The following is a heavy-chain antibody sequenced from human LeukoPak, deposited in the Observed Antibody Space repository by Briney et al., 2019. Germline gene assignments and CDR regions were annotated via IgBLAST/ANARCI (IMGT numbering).Heavy chain of an antibody. CDR2: INSDGSST. CDR3: ARGAYCGGDCPLPNSLY. D-gene: IGHD2-21*01. Sequence: GGSLRLSCAAAGFTFSSNWMHWVRQAPGKGLVWVSRINSDGSSTSYADYVKGRFTISRDNAKNTLYLQMNSLRAEDMAVYYCARGAYCGGDCPLPNSLYWGQGTLVTDSS. CDR1: GFTFSSNW. J-gene: IGHJ4*02. V-gene: IGHV3-74*01.